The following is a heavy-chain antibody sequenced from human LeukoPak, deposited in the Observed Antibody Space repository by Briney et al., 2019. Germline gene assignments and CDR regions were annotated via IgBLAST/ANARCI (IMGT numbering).Heavy chain of an antibody. CDR2: INHSGST. J-gene: IGHJ5*02. Sequence: SETLSLTCAVYGGSFSGYYWSWIRQPPGKGLEWIGEINHSGSTNYNPSLKSRVTISVDTSKNQFSLKLSSVTAADTAVYYCARGSGVFDPWGQGTLATVSS. D-gene: IGHD3-10*01. V-gene: IGHV4-34*01. CDR3: ARGSGVFDP. CDR1: GGSFSGYY.